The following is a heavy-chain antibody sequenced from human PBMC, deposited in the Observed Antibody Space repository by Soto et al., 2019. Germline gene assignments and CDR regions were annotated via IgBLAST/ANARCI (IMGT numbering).Heavy chain of an antibody. CDR2: ISHSGST. V-gene: IGHV4-30-2*01. CDR1: GGSISSGGYS. Sequence: PSATLSLTCAVSGGSISSGGYSWSWIRQPPGKGLEWIGYISHSGSTYYNPSLKSRVTISLDRSKNQFSLKLSSVTAADTAVYYCARWFDPWGQGTLVTVSS. CDR3: ARWFDP. J-gene: IGHJ5*02.